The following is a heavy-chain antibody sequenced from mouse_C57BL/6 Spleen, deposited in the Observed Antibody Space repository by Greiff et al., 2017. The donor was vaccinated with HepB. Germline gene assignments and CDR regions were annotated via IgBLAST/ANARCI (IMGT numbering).Heavy chain of an antibody. Sequence: VQLQQSGAELVRPGSSVKLSCKASGYTFTSYWMHWVKQRPIQGLEWIGNIDPSDSETHYNQKFKDKATLTVDKSSSTAYMQLSSLTSEDSAVYYCARSVYYYGSIPYYYAMDYWGQGTSVTVSS. CDR1: GYTFTSYW. V-gene: IGHV1-52*01. J-gene: IGHJ4*01. CDR3: ARSVYYYGSIPYYYAMDY. D-gene: IGHD1-1*01. CDR2: IDPSDSET.